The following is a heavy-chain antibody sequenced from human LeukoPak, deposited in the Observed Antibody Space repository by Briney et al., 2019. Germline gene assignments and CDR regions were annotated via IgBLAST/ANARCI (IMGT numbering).Heavy chain of an antibody. J-gene: IGHJ6*03. CDR2: IYYSGST. Sequence: PSETLSLTCTVSGGSISSYYWSWIRQPPGKGLEWIGYIYYSGSTNYNPSLKSRVTISVDTSKNQFSLKLSSVTAADTAVYYCARLTYYYGSGSYYKGYYYYYMDVWGKGTTVTISS. V-gene: IGHV4-59*01. CDR1: GGSISSYY. CDR3: ARLTYYYGSGSYYKGYYYYYMDV. D-gene: IGHD3-10*01.